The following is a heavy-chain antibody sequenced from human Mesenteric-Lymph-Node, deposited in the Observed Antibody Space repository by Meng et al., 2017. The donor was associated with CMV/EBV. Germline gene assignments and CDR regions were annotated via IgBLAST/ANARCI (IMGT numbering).Heavy chain of an antibody. CDR2: INHSGGT. D-gene: IGHD2-2*01. Sequence: FSGYNWSWIRQPPGKGLEWIGEINHSGGTNYNPSLKSRVTISVDTSKNQLSLKLGSVTAADTAVYYCARGRVVYCSSINCYSQNWFDPWGQGTLVTVSS. CDR3: ARGRVVYCSSINCYSQNWFDP. CDR1: FSGYN. V-gene: IGHV4-34*01. J-gene: IGHJ5*02.